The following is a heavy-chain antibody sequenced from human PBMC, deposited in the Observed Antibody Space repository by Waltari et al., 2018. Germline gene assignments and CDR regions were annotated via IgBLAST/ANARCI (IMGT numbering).Heavy chain of an antibody. CDR3: SRNREDSGTFYRAYDV. CDR1: GFTVTNTW. Sequence: EVRLVESGGGLVQPGGSLRLSCVASGFTVTNTWMSWVRQAPGKGLEWVASIKQDGSEKMFVDSVKGRFTISRDNAENSLYLQMNSLRAEDTAVYYCSRNREDSGTFYRAYDVWGQGTLVTVAT. J-gene: IGHJ3*01. V-gene: IGHV3-7*03. CDR2: IKQDGSEK. D-gene: IGHD3-10*01.